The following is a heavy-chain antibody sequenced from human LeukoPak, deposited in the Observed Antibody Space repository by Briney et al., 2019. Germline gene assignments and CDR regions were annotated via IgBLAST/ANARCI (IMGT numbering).Heavy chain of an antibody. D-gene: IGHD1-1*01. CDR1: GFAVSSNY. CDR2: IYSGGRT. V-gene: IGHV3-53*05. Sequence: GGSLRLSCAASGFAVSSNYMSWVRQAPGKGLEWVSVIYSGGRTYYADSVKGRFTISRDNSKNTLYLQMRVDDMGVYYCARAPPTIGIDYWGQGTLVIVSS. J-gene: IGHJ4*02. CDR3: ARAPPTIGIDY.